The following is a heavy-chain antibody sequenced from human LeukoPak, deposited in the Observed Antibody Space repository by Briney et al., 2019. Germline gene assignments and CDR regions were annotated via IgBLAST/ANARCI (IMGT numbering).Heavy chain of an antibody. CDR3: ARDRDFWSGYHDY. CDR1: GFTFSSYD. D-gene: IGHD3-3*01. CDR2: IGTAGDT. J-gene: IGHJ4*02. Sequence: GGSLRLSCAASGFTFSSYDMHWVRQATGKGLEWVSAIGTAGDTYYPGSVKGRFTISRENAKNSLYLQMNSLRAEDTAVYYCARDRDFWSGYHDYWGQGTLVTVSS. V-gene: IGHV3-13*01.